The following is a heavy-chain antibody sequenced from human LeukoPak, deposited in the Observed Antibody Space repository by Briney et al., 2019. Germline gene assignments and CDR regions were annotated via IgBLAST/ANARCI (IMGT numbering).Heavy chain of an antibody. V-gene: IGHV3-23*01. Sequence: GGSLRLSCAASGFTFSSFAMTWVRQAPGKGLEWVSTISGSGGSTYYADSVRGRFTISRDNSKNTLYLQMNSLRADDTAVYYCAKALYRVDTGPSLDYWGQGTLVTVSS. CDR3: AKALYRVDTGPSLDY. CDR1: GFTFSSFA. D-gene: IGHD5-18*01. J-gene: IGHJ4*02. CDR2: ISGSGGST.